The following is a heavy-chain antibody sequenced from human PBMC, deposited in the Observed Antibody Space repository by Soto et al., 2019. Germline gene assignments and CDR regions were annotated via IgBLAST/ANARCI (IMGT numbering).Heavy chain of an antibody. CDR1: GFTFSSYS. CDR2: ISSSSSTI. CDR3: ARDRRIAVAGTNWFDP. V-gene: IGHV3-48*01. D-gene: IGHD6-19*01. J-gene: IGHJ5*02. Sequence: GGSLRLSCAASGFTFSSYSMNWVRQAPGKGLEWVSYISSSSSTIYYADSVKGRFTISRDNAKNSLYLQMNSLRAEDTAVYYCARDRRIAVAGTNWFDPWGQGTLVTVSS.